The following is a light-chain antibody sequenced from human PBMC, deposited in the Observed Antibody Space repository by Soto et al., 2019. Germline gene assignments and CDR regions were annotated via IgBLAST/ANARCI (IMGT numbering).Light chain of an antibody. CDR2: EVS. V-gene: IGLV2-14*01. Sequence: QSALTQPASVSGSPGQSITISCTGTSSDVGGYNYVSWYQQHPGKAPKLMIYEVSNRPSGVSNRFSGSKSGNTASLTISGLQAEDEAVYYCSSYTSSSPLVFGTGTSSPS. J-gene: IGLJ1*01. CDR3: SSYTSSSPLV. CDR1: SSDVGGYNY.